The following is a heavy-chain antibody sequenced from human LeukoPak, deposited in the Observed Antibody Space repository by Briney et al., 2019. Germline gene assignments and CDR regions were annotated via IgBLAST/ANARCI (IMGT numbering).Heavy chain of an antibody. CDR2: INPSSGGT. V-gene: IGHV1-2*02. CDR1: GYTFTGYY. CDR3: ARRGRSSGSYYNPGAFDI. J-gene: IGHJ3*02. Sequence: ASVKVSCKASGYTFTGYYMHWVRQAPGQGLEWMGWINPSSGGTNYAQKFQGRVTMTRDTSISTAYMELSRLRSDDTAVYYCARRGRSSGSYYNPGAFDIWGQGTMVTVSS. D-gene: IGHD3-10*01.